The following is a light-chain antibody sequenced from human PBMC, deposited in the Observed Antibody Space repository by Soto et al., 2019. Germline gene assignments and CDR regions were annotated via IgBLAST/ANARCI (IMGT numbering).Light chain of an antibody. Sequence: DIQITQSPSTLSASIGDRVTITCRASQSISRWLAWYRQKPGEAPKLLIYEGSILERGVPSRFSGRGSGTEFTLTISSLQPDDFATFYCQQYNSYSRTFGQGTRVEVK. CDR3: QQYNSYSRT. CDR2: EGS. CDR1: QSISRW. J-gene: IGKJ1*01. V-gene: IGKV1-5*03.